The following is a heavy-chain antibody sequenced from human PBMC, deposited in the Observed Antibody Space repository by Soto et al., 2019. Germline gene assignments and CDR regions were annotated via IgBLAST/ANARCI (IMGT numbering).Heavy chain of an antibody. Sequence: TMALSNSVAEGNSRSLGCSRIMKQPGTGLEWIVYIYYSGRTNYNPSLKSRVTISVDTSKNQFSLKLSSVTAADTAVYYCARGDYYDSSGYYPSYYDCYGMDVWGQGTTVTVSS. D-gene: IGHD3-22*01. CDR1: EGNSRSLG. CDR3: ARGDYYDSSGYYPSYYDCYGMDV. CDR2: IYYSGRT. J-gene: IGHJ6*02. V-gene: IGHV4-59*11.